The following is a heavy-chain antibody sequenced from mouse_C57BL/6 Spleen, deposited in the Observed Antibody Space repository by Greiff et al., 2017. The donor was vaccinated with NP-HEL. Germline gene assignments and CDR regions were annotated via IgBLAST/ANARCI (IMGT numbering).Heavy chain of an antibody. Sequence: QVQLKQSGAELARPGASVKLSCKASGYTFTSYGISWVKQRTGQGLEWIGEIYPRSGNTYYNEKFKGKATLTADKSSSTAYMERRSRTSEDSAVYFWARGTAVVAGRAMDYWGQGTSVTVSS. D-gene: IGHD1-1*01. J-gene: IGHJ4*01. CDR3: ARGTAVVAGRAMDY. CDR1: GYTFTSYG. CDR2: IYPRSGNT. V-gene: IGHV1-81*01.